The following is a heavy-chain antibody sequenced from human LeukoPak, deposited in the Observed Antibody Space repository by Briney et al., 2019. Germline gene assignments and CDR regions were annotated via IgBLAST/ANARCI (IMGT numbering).Heavy chain of an antibody. CDR2: IYYSGST. CDR1: GGSISSGDYY. Sequence: SETLSLTCTVSGGSISSGDYYWSWLRQPPGTGLEWLGYIYYSGSTYYNPSLKSRVTISVDTSKNQFSLKLSSVTAADTAVYYCARSLVGVLLWFGELSPEYFQHWGQGTLVTVSS. J-gene: IGHJ1*01. CDR3: ARSLVGVLLWFGELSPEYFQH. V-gene: IGHV4-30-4*01. D-gene: IGHD3-10*01.